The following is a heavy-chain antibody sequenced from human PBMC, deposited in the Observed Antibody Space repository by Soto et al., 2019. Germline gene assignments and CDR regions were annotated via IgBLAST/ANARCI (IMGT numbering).Heavy chain of an antibody. D-gene: IGHD3-10*01. Sequence: QVRLQESGPGLVKPSETLSLTCTVSGDSFSSYSWSWIRQPPGKGLEWIGYVNNSGSTTYNPSLTSRLTMSEDTSRNQISLKLSSVTAAYTAIYYCRGDYGSGSYRFDYWGQGTLVTVSS. J-gene: IGHJ4*02. CDR3: RGDYGSGSYRFDY. V-gene: IGHV4-59*01. CDR2: VNNSGST. CDR1: GDSFSSYS.